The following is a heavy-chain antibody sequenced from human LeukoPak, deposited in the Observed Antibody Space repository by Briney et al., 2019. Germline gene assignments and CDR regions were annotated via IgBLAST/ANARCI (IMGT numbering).Heavy chain of an antibody. CDR1: GGSISSGGYY. D-gene: IGHD6-13*01. V-gene: IGHV4-31*03. J-gene: IGHJ3*02. Sequence: PSETLSLTCTVSGGSISSGGYYWSWIRQHPGKGLEWIGYIYYSGSTYYNPSLKSRVTISVDTSKNQFSLKPSSVTAADTAVYYCARDPILSSSPDPGAFDIWGQGTMVTVSS. CDR3: ARDPILSSSPDPGAFDI. CDR2: IYYSGST.